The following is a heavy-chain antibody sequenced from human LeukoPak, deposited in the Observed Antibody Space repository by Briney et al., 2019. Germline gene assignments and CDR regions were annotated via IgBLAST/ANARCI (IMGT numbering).Heavy chain of an antibody. V-gene: IGHV3-48*03. Sequence: PGGSLRLSCAASGFTFSSYEMNWVRQAPGKGLEWVSYISSSGSTIYYADSVKGRFTISRDNAKNSLYLQMNSLRAEDTAVYYCARDGKPGEYSSGWYYFDYWGQGTLVTVSS. D-gene: IGHD6-19*01. CDR2: ISSSGSTI. CDR3: ARDGKPGEYSSGWYYFDY. J-gene: IGHJ4*02. CDR1: GFTFSSYE.